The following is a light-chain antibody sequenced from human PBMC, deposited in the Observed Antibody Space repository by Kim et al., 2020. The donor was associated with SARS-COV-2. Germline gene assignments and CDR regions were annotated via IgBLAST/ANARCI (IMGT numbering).Light chain of an antibody. CDR2: DAS. CDR3: QQYDSYSLT. Sequence: DIQMTQSPSTLSASVGDRVTITCRASQSISSWLAWYQQKAGTAPKLLIYDASSLESGVPSRFSGSGSGTEFSLTISSLQPDDFATYYCQQYDSYSLTFGGGTKVDIK. CDR1: QSISSW. J-gene: IGKJ4*01. V-gene: IGKV1-5*01.